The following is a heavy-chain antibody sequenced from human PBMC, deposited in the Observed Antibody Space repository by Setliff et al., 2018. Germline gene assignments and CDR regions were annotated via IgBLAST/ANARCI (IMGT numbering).Heavy chain of an antibody. CDR3: ARAGDAAANRKGVFEY. Sequence: PGASVKVSCKASGYTFTDYGITWVRQAPGQGLEWMGWISGHTGNTYYAHRFQGRVTMTRDTSTGTVYMELTSLKSEDTAVYYCARAGDAAANRKGVFEYWGQGTLVTVSS. D-gene: IGHD4-17*01. V-gene: IGHV1-18*01. CDR2: ISGHTGNT. CDR1: GYTFTDYG. J-gene: IGHJ4*02.